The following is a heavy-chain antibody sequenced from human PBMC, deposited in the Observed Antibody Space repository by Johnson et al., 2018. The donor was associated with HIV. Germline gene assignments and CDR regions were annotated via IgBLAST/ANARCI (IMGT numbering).Heavy chain of an antibody. Sequence: QLVESGGGLVQPGRSLRLSCAASGFTFDDYAMHWVRQAPGKGLECVSCISWHRGSIGYADSVKGRFPISRDTAKNSLYLQMNSLRAEDTALYYCAKDNDVLQQLVVGSGDAFDIWGQGTLVTVSS. V-gene: IGHV3-9*01. CDR2: ISWHRGSI. CDR1: GFTFDDYA. CDR3: AKDNDVLQQLVVGSGDAFDI. D-gene: IGHD6-13*01. J-gene: IGHJ3*02.